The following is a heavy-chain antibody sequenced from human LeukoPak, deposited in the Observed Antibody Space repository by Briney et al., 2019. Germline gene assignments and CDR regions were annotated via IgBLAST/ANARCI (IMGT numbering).Heavy chain of an antibody. J-gene: IGHJ4*02. CDR2: ISWNSGSI. Sequence: GGSLRLSCAASGFTFDDYAMHWVRQAPGKGLEWVSGISWNSGSIGYADSVKGRFTISRDNAKNSLYLQMNSLRAEDMALYYCAKGNGYYDSWSGDWGIDYWGQGTLVTVSS. V-gene: IGHV3-9*03. CDR3: AKGNGYYDSWSGDWGIDY. CDR1: GFTFDDYA. D-gene: IGHD3-3*01.